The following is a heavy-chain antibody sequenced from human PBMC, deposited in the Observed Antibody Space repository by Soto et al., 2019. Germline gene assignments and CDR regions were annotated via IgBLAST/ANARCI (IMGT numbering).Heavy chain of an antibody. V-gene: IGHV3-48*03. CDR2: ISSSGSTI. Sequence: PGGSLRLSCAASGFTFSSYEMNWVRQAPGKGLEWVSYISSSGSTIYYADSVKGRFTISRDNAKNSLYLQMNSLRAEDTAVYYCARGTFRGVMSQWGPYYYGMDVWGQGTTVTVSS. J-gene: IGHJ6*02. CDR1: GFTFSSYE. CDR3: ARGTFRGVMSQWGPYYYGMDV. D-gene: IGHD3-10*01.